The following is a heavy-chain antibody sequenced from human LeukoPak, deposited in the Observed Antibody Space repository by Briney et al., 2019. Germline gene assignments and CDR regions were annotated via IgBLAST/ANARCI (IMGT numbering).Heavy chain of an antibody. Sequence: AGSLRLSCAASGFTFSDYYMSWIRQAPGKGLEWMAKIKEDGRGKYYVDSVKGRFTISRDNAKNSLYLQMSSLRAEDTAVYYCAREMPPGDYFDYWGQGTLVTVSS. D-gene: IGHD2-2*01. V-gene: IGHV3-7*05. CDR1: GFTFSDYY. CDR3: AREMPPGDYFDY. CDR2: IKEDGRGK. J-gene: IGHJ4*02.